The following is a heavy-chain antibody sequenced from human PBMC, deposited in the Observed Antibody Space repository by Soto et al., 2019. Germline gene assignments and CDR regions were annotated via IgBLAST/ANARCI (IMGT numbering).Heavy chain of an antibody. J-gene: IGHJ4*02. Sequence: SETLSLTCTVSGGSIYTYSWTWVRQPAGKGLEWIGHIYSSGSSNYNPSLKSRVSMSVDTSKNQFSLKLDSVTAADTAVYYCATIVGANDYWGQGALVTVSS. CDR2: IYSSGSS. V-gene: IGHV4-4*07. CDR1: GGSIYTYS. D-gene: IGHD1-26*01. CDR3: ATIVGANDY.